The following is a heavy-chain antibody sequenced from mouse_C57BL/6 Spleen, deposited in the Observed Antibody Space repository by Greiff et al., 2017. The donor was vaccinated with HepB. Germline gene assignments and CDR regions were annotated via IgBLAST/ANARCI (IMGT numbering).Heavy chain of an antibody. CDR2: IDPETGGT. J-gene: IGHJ2*01. V-gene: IGHV1-15*01. Sequence: VQLKQSGAELVRPGASVTLSCKASGYTFTDYEMHWVKQTPVHGLEWIGAIDPETGGTAYNQKFKGKAILTADKSSSTAYMELRSLTSEDSAVYYWTDYSNYEDYFDYWGQGTTLTVSS. CDR3: TDYSNYEDYFDY. D-gene: IGHD2-5*01. CDR1: GYTFTDYE.